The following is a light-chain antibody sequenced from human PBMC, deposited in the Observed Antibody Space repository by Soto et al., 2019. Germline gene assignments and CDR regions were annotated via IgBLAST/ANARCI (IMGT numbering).Light chain of an antibody. CDR3: SSYTSSSTL. CDR1: RSDVGGYNY. V-gene: IGLV2-14*01. CDR2: AVT. Sequence: SVLTQPASLSGAPGQAVTISCPGTRSDVGGYNYVSWYQQHPGKAPKLMIYAVTDRPSGVSSRFSGSKSGNTASLTISGLQAEDEADYYCSSYTSSSTLFGTGTKVTVL. J-gene: IGLJ1*01.